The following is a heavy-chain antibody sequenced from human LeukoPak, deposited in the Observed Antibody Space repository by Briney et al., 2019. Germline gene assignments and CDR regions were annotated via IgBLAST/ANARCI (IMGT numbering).Heavy chain of an antibody. CDR1: GYSFTSYW. Sequence: GESLKISCKGSGYSFTSYWVSWVRQMPGKGLEWMGIIYPGDSDTRYSPSFQGQVTISADKSISTAYLQWSSLKASDTAMYYCAGQSLVRGVFYFDYWGQGTLVTASS. CDR3: AGQSLVRGVFYFDY. J-gene: IGHJ4*02. CDR2: IYPGDSDT. D-gene: IGHD3-10*01. V-gene: IGHV5-51*01.